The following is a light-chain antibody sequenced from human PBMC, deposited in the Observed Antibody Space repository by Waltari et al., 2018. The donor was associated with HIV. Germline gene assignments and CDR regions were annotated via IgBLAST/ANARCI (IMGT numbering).Light chain of an antibody. CDR2: GTT. V-gene: IGKV1-39*01. J-gene: IGKJ4*01. Sequence: DIQMTQSPSSLSASVGGRVTITCRASQSIRSYLNWYQQKPGKAPKLLVYGTTSLQSGVPSRFSGSGFGTYFTLPVSSLQPEDSATYYCQQSFSIPLTFGGGTKVEIK. CDR3: QQSFSIPLT. CDR1: QSIRSY.